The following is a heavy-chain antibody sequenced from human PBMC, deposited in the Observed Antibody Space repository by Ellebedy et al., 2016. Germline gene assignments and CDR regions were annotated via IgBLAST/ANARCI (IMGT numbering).Heavy chain of an antibody. CDR3: AKTSGWGYGEN. CDR2: VNTFSGNT. D-gene: IGHD3-10*01. V-gene: IGHV1-18*04. CDR1: GYTFTTFS. J-gene: IGHJ4*02. Sequence: ASVKVSXXASGYTFTTFSITWVRQVPGQGLEWMGLVNTFSGNTKFAQKFQGRVSMTTDSSTHTAYMDLRSLRSDDTAMYYCAKTSGWGYGENWGQGTLVTVSS.